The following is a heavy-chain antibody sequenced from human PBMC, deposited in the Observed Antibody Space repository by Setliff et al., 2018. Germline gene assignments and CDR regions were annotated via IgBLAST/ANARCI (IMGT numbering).Heavy chain of an antibody. Sequence: GESLTLSCKGSGYSFTSYWIAWVRQMPGKGLEWMGIIYPGDSDTRYSPSFEGQVTISADKSISTAYLQWSSLKASDTAMYYCARQYYNFWSGYSQKKGWFDPWG. D-gene: IGHD3-3*01. CDR2: IYPGDSDT. CDR3: ARQYYNFWSGYSQKKGWFDP. CDR1: GYSFTSYW. V-gene: IGHV5-51*01. J-gene: IGHJ5*02.